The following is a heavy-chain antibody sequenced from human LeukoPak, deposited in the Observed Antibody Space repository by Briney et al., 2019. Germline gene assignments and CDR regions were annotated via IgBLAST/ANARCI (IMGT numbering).Heavy chain of an antibody. Sequence: SETLSLTCTVSGGSISSSSYYWGWIRQPPGKGLEWIGSIYYSGSTYYNPSLKSRVTISVDTSKNQFSLKLSSVTAADTAVYYCARVMVLRFLEWPRTLYYFDYWGQGTLVTVSS. CDR3: ARVMVLRFLEWPRTLYYFDY. J-gene: IGHJ4*02. CDR2: IYYSGST. D-gene: IGHD3-3*01. V-gene: IGHV4-39*07. CDR1: GGSISSSSYY.